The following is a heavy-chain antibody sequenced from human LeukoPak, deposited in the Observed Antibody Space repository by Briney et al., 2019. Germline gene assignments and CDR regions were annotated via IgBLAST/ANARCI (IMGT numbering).Heavy chain of an antibody. CDR1: GLTFRTTW. CDR2: MNGEGTTI. D-gene: IGHD1-7*01. Sequence: GGSLRLSCATSGLTFRTTWMHWVRQAPGKGLMWVSRMNGEGTTIDYADSVKGRFTVSRDYAKNTLFLQMNNLRTEDTALYFCATARNFRFEYWGQGSLVIVSS. CDR3: ATARNFRFEY. V-gene: IGHV3-74*01. J-gene: IGHJ4*02.